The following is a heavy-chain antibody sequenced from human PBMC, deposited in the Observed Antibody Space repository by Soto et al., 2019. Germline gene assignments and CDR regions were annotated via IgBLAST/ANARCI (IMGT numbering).Heavy chain of an antibody. J-gene: IGHJ3*02. Sequence: TSETLSLTCTVSGGSISSGGYYWSWIRRHPGKGLEWIGYIYYSGSTYYNPSLKSRVTISVDTSKNQFSLKLSSVTAADTAVYYCARAIVVVTAIPPRAFDIWGQGTMVTVSS. CDR1: GGSISSGGYY. CDR3: ARAIVVVTAIPPRAFDI. D-gene: IGHD2-21*02. CDR2: IYYSGST. V-gene: IGHV4-31*03.